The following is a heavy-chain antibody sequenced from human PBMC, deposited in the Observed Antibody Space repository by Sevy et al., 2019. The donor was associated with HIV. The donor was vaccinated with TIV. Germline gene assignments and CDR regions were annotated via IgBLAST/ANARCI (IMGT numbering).Heavy chain of an antibody. CDR3: ARVAGGSWYLTSYFDY. V-gene: IGHV1-2*02. CDR1: GYTFTGYY. J-gene: IGHJ4*02. CDR2: INPNSGGT. Sequence: ASVKVSCKASGYTFTGYYMHWVRQAPGQGLDWMGWINPNSGGTNYAQMFQGRVTMTRDTSISTAYMERSRLRSDDTAVYYCARVAGGSWYLTSYFDYWGQGTLVTVSS. D-gene: IGHD2-15*01.